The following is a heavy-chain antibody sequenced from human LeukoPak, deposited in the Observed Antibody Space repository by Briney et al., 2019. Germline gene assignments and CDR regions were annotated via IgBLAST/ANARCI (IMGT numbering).Heavy chain of an antibody. V-gene: IGHV4-4*09. CDR1: GASISNYY. CDR2: IHSSGGS. J-gene: IGHJ4*02. D-gene: IGHD1-26*01. CDR3: ARLGSYHDF. Sequence: SETLSLTCTVSGASISNYYWSWIRQTPEKGLEWMGHIHSSGGSSYYPSLKSRLTLSIDTSRNQLSPKLPSVTAADTAVYFCARLGSYHDFWGQGALVTVSS.